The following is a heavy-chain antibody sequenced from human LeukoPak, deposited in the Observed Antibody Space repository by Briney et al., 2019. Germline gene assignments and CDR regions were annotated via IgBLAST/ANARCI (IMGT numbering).Heavy chain of an antibody. CDR1: GYTFTCYG. CDR3: ARDTDIVATITIDY. CDR2: ISAYNGNT. D-gene: IGHD5-12*01. J-gene: IGHJ4*02. V-gene: IGHV1-18*01. Sequence: ASVKVSCKASGYTFTCYGISWVRQAPGQGLEWMGWISAYNGNTNYAQKLQGRVTMTTDTSTSTAYMELRSLRSDDTAVYYCARDTDIVATITIDYWGQGTLVTVSS.